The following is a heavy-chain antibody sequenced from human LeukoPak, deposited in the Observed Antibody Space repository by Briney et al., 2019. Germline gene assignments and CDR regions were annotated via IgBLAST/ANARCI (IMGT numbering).Heavy chain of an antibody. CDR2: ISNTYSDI. Sequence: PGGSLRLSCRASGFSVGAYNINWVRQAPGKGLEWVSCISNTYSDIYYADSVRGRFTVSRDNADNSLFLQMDSLTVEDTAVYYCARDPSSDRFQYFDQWGQGVLVTVSS. D-gene: IGHD3-22*01. J-gene: IGHJ4*02. CDR1: GFSVGAYN. V-gene: IGHV3-21*01. CDR3: ARDPSSDRFQYFDQ.